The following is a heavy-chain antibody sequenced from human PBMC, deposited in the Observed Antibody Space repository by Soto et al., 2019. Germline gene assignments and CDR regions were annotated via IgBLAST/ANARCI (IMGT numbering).Heavy chain of an antibody. Sequence: GGSLRLSCAASEFTFSRYGMHWVRQAPGRGLEWVAVIWYDGSNIYYADSVKGRFTISRDNSKDTLDLQMNSLRAEDTAVYYCARDREQWLVGYYFDYWGQGTLVTVSS. V-gene: IGHV3-33*01. D-gene: IGHD6-19*01. CDR1: EFTFSRYG. CDR3: ARDREQWLVGYYFDY. CDR2: IWYDGSNI. J-gene: IGHJ4*02.